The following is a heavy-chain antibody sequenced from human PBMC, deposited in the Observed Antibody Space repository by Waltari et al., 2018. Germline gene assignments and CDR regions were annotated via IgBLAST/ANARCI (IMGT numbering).Heavy chain of an antibody. D-gene: IGHD5-12*01. Sequence: QVQLVESGGGVVQPGTSLRLSCAASGFTFSSYGMHWVRQAPGKGLGWVAVISYDGSHKYYADSVKGRFTISRDNSKNTLYLQMSSLRAEDTAVYYCAKVFKRGYTGYNSFFDYWGQGTLVTVSS. CDR3: AKVFKRGYTGYNSFFDY. CDR2: ISYDGSHK. CDR1: GFTFSSYG. V-gene: IGHV3-30*18. J-gene: IGHJ4*02.